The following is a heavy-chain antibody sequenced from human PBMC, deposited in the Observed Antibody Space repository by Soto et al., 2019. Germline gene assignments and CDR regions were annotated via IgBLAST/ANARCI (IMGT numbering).Heavy chain of an antibody. V-gene: IGHV1-2*04. Sequence: QVQLVQSGAEVKKPGASVKVSCKASGYTFTGYYMHWVRQAPGQGLEWMGWINPNSGGTNYAQKFQGWVTMTRDTSLSTAYMERSRLRSDDTAVYYCARAKPYYYDSSGYSLWGQGTLVTVSS. CDR1: GYTFTGYY. CDR3: ARAKPYYYDSSGYSL. D-gene: IGHD3-22*01. CDR2: INPNSGGT. J-gene: IGHJ4*02.